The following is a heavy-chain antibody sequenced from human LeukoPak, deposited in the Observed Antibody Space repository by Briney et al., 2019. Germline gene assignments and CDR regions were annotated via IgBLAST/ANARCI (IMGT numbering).Heavy chain of an antibody. Sequence: PSETLSLTCTVSGGSISSYYWSWVRQAPGKGLEWVANIKQDGSEKYYVDSVKGRFTISRDNAKNSLYLQMNSLRAEDTAVYCCARGYDYDSAGYFNYWGQGTLVTVSS. CDR1: GGSISSYY. CDR3: ARGYDYDSAGYFNY. D-gene: IGHD3-22*01. CDR2: IKQDGSEK. J-gene: IGHJ4*02. V-gene: IGHV3-7*01.